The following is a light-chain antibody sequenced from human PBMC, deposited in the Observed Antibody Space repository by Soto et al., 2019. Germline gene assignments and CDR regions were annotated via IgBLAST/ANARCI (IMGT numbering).Light chain of an antibody. Sequence: EIVLTQSPGTLSLSTGDGATLSCRASQSVSSGYLAWYQQKPGQAPRLLIYGASRRATGIPDRFSGSGSGTDFPLSISRLEPEDFAVYWCQHYGNSPTFGQGTKVQIK. CDR3: QHYGNSPT. V-gene: IGKV3-20*01. CDR2: GAS. J-gene: IGKJ1*01. CDR1: QSVSSGY.